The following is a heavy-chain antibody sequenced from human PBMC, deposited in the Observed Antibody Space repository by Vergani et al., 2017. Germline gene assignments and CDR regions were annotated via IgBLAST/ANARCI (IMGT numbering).Heavy chain of an antibody. J-gene: IGHJ4*02. CDR3: ARASYYYGSGANYYVDY. CDR2: IIPILGIA. V-gene: IGHV1-69*02. D-gene: IGHD3-10*01. Sequence: QVQLVQSGAEVKKPGSSVKVSCKASGGTFSSYTISWVRQAPGQGLEWVGRIIPILGIANYAQKFQGRVTLTADKSTGTAYMELSRLRSEDTAVYYCARASYYYGSGANYYVDYGGQGTLVTVSS. CDR1: GGTFSSYT.